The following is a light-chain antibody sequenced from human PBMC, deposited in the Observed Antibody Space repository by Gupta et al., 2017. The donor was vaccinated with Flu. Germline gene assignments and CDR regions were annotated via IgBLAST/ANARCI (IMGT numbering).Light chain of an antibody. CDR3: QQCDSTPLT. V-gene: IGKV1-39*01. Sequence: DIQMTQSPSSLSASVGDRVTLTCRASQSISSYLNWYQQKPGKAPKLLIYAASSLQSGVPSRFSGSGSGTDFTLTISSLQPEDFATYYCQQCDSTPLTFGGGTKVDIK. CDR2: AAS. J-gene: IGKJ4*01. CDR1: QSISSY.